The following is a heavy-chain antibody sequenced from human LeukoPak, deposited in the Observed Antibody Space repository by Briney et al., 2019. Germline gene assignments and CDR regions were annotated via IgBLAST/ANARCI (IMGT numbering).Heavy chain of an antibody. CDR3: AKGQTPIVVVPAAIPEY. CDR2: ISYDGSNK. V-gene: IGHV3-30*18. Sequence: GGSLRLSCVASGFSISSYSMDWVRQAPGKGLEWVALISYDGSNKYYADSVKGRFTISRDNSKNTLYLQMNSLRAEDTAVYYCAKGQTPIVVVPAAIPEYWDQGTLVTVSS. CDR1: GFSISSYS. J-gene: IGHJ4*02. D-gene: IGHD2-2*02.